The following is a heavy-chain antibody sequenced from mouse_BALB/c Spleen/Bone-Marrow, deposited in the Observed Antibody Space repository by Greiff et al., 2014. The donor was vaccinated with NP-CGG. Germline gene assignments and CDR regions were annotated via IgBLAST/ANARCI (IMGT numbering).Heavy chain of an antibody. CDR2: IYPGDGST. D-gene: IGHD2-1*01. V-gene: IGHV1S56*01. Sequence: QVHVKQSGPELVKPGALVRISCKASGYTFTSYDINWVKQRPGQGLEWIGWIYPGDGSTKYNEKFKGKATLTADKSSSTAYMQLSSLTSENSAVYFCARNGNYRYAMDYWGQGTSVTVSS. CDR3: ARNGNYRYAMDY. CDR1: GYTFTSYD. J-gene: IGHJ4*01.